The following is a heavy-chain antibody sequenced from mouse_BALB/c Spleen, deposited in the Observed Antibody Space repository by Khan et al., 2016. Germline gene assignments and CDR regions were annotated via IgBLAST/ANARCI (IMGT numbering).Heavy chain of an antibody. CDR3: LRDALDY. Sequence: VQLQQSGPDLVKPGASVKISCKASGYSFTGYYIYWVKQSHGKSLEWIGRVTPNNGGTSYNQKFKGKAVLTIDKSYTTAYMELRSLPTEYSEVDYCLRDALDYWGQGTSVTVSS. CDR1: GYSFTGYY. D-gene: IGHD1-1*01. CDR2: VTPNNGGT. J-gene: IGHJ4*01. V-gene: IGHV1-26*01.